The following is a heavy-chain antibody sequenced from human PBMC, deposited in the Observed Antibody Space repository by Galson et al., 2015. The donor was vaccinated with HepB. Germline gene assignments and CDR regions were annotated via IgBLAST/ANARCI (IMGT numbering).Heavy chain of an antibody. CDR3: ANLGPQQLEDY. J-gene: IGHJ4*02. V-gene: IGHV3-23*01. D-gene: IGHD6-13*01. CDR1: GFSFST. Sequence: SLRLSCAAAGFSFSTMSWVRQAPGKGLEWVSGISGSGDSTYYADSVKGRFTISRDNSKNTLYLQMNSLRAEDTAVYYCANLGPQQLEDYWGQGTQVTVSP. CDR2: ISGSGDST.